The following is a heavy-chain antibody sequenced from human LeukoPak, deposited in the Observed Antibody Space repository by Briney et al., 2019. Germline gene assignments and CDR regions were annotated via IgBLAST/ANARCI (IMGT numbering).Heavy chain of an antibody. V-gene: IGHV3-30*02. J-gene: IGHJ6*03. Sequence: GGSLRLSCAASGFTFSSYGMHWVRQAPGKGLEWVAFIRYGGSNIYYADSVKGRFTISRDNSKNTLYLHMNSLRAEDTAVYFCAKGSKAVLFTRDHYMDVWGKGTTVTISS. CDR2: IRYGGSNI. CDR1: GFTFSSYG. CDR3: AKGSKAVLFTRDHYMDV. D-gene: IGHD6-19*01.